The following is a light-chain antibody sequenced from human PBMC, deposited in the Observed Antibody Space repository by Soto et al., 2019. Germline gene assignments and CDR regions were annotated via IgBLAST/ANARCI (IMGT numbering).Light chain of an antibody. Sequence: DIQMTQSPSTLSASVGDRVTITCRASQSINIWLAWYQQKPGKAPKLRIYDASSLQSGVPSRFRGSTSGTEFTLTISSLQPDDFATYYCQQYNSYSRSFGGGTKVDIK. CDR3: QQYNSYSRS. J-gene: IGKJ4*01. CDR1: QSINIW. V-gene: IGKV1-5*01. CDR2: DAS.